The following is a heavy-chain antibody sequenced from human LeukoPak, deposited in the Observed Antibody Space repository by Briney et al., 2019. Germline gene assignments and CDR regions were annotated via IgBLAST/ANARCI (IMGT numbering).Heavy chain of an antibody. Sequence: ASVKVSCKASGYTFTGYYMHWVRQAPGQGLEWMGWINPNSGGTNYAQKFQGRVTMTRNTSINTAYMDLNRLKSDDTAVYYCAIHSTVVTPVDYWGQGTLVTVSS. CDR1: GYTFTGYY. CDR3: AIHSTVVTPVDY. D-gene: IGHD4-23*01. CDR2: INPNSGGT. J-gene: IGHJ4*02. V-gene: IGHV1-2*02.